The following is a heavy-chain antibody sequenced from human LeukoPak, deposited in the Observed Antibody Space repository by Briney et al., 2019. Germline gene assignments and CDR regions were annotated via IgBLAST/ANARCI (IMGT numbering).Heavy chain of an antibody. CDR1: GFTFSSYG. CDR3: AKDLNTVVVVVAD. Sequence: PGGSLRLSCAASGFTFSSYGMHWVRQAPGKGLEWVAFIRYDGSNKYYADSVKGRFTISRDNSKNTLYLQMNSLRAEDTAVYYCAKDLNTVVVVVADWGQGTLVTVSS. J-gene: IGHJ4*02. V-gene: IGHV3-30*02. CDR2: IRYDGSNK. D-gene: IGHD2-15*01.